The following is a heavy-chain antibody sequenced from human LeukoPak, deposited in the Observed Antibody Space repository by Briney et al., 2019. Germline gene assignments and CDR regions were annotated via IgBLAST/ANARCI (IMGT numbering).Heavy chain of an antibody. D-gene: IGHD2-2*01. CDR1: GYTFTSYG. J-gene: IGHJ4*02. Sequence: GASVKVSCTASGYTFTSYGISWVRQAPGQGLEWMGWISAYNGNTNYARKLQGRVTMTTDTSTSTAYMELRSLRSDDTAVYYCASLFYCSSTSCHFGLDYWGQGTLVTVSS. CDR2: ISAYNGNT. CDR3: ASLFYCSSTSCHFGLDY. V-gene: IGHV1-18*01.